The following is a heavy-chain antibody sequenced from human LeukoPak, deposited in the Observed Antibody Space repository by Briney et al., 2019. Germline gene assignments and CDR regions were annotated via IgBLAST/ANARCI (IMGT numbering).Heavy chain of an antibody. V-gene: IGHV5-51*01. Sequence: RTGESLKISCKGSGYSFTRYWIGWVRQMPGKGLEWMGIFSPGDYDTQYSPSFQGQITISADKSISTVYLQWTSLKASDTAVYYCAKRRKEGLQSPNWSDPWGQGTLVIVSS. CDR1: GYSFTRYW. CDR2: FSPGDYDT. CDR3: AKRRKEGLQSPNWSDP. J-gene: IGHJ5*02. D-gene: IGHD4-11*01.